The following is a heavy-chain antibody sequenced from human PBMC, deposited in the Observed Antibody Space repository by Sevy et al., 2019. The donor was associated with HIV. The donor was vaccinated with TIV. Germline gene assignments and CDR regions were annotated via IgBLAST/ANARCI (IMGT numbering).Heavy chain of an antibody. CDR2: IFYSGST. V-gene: IGHV4-30-4*01. Sequence: SETLSLTCTVSGGSVGNDDYYWSWIRQPPGKGLERIGYIFYSGSTYYNPSLKSRGSISVDTSKNHFSLRLRSVTAADTAVYYCARGVASSGAYKFDYWGPGTLVTVSS. D-gene: IGHD6-13*01. CDR3: ARGVASSGAYKFDY. J-gene: IGHJ4*02. CDR1: GGSVGNDDYY.